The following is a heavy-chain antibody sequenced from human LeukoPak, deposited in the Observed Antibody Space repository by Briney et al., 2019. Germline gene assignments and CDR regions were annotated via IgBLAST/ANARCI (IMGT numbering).Heavy chain of an antibody. CDR2: ISYDGSNK. Sequence: GRSLRLSCAASGFTFSSYAMHWVRQAPGKGLEWVAVISYDGSNKYYADSVKGRFTISRDNSKNTLYLQMNSLRAEDTAAYYCATSQFTVRYYFDYWGQGTLVTVSS. CDR3: ATSQFTVRYYFDY. V-gene: IGHV3-30-3*01. J-gene: IGHJ4*02. CDR1: GFTFSSYA. D-gene: IGHD4-17*01.